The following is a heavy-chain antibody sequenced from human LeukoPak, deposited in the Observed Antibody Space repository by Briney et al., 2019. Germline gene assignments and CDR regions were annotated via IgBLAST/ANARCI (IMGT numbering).Heavy chain of an antibody. Sequence: GRSLRLSCAAPGFTFSSYGMHWVRQAPGKGLEWVAVISYDGSNKYYADSVKGRFTISRDNSKNTLYRQMNSLRAEDTAVYYCACMDVGGQGTTVTVSS. CDR3: ACMDV. CDR2: ISYDGSNK. V-gene: IGHV3-30*03. CDR1: GFTFSSYG. J-gene: IGHJ6*02.